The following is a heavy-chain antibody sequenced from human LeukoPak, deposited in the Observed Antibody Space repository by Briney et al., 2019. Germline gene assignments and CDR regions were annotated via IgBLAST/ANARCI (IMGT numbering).Heavy chain of an antibody. D-gene: IGHD1-7*01. J-gene: IGHJ4*02. CDR1: GFTFSSYS. V-gene: IGHV3-21*04. CDR3: ARRPNWDYYFDY. Sequence: GGSLRLSCAASGFTFSSYSMNWVRQAPGKGLEWVSSITSSSSYIYYADSMKGRFTISRDNAKNSLYLQMNSLRAEDTAVYYCARRPNWDYYFDYWGQGTLVTVSS. CDR2: ITSSSSYI.